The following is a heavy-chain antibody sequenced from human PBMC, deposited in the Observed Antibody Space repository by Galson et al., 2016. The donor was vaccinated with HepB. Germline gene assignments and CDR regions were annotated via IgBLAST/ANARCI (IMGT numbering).Heavy chain of an antibody. V-gene: IGHV2-5*02. CDR3: AHRRVVTQGIWFDP. J-gene: IGHJ5*02. CDR2: IYWDDDK. Sequence: PALVKPTQTLTMTCTFSGFSLTTNGAAVGWIRQPPGKALEWLALIYWDDDKRYSPSLQSRLTITKDTSKNQVVLTMTNMDPVYTATYFCAHRRVVTQGIWFDPWGQGTLVTVSS. CDR1: GFSLTTNGAA. D-gene: IGHD4-23*01.